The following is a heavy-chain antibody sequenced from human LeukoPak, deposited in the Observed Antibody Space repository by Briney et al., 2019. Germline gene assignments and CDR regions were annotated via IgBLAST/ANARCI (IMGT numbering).Heavy chain of an antibody. Sequence: GGSLRLSCTSATFTFADYPLSWARQAPGRGLEWITFIKTKPFGGTSEYAASVKGRFSFSRDDSKNIVYLQMNSLNTEDTAVYYCTRHQSPYLDAFDLWGQGTMVTVAS. V-gene: IGHV3-49*04. CDR1: TFTFADYP. CDR3: TRHQSPYLDAFDL. J-gene: IGHJ3*01. CDR2: IKTKPFGGTS. D-gene: IGHD2-2*01.